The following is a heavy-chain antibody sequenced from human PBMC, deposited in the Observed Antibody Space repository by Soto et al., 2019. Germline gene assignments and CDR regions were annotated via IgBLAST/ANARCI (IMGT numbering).Heavy chain of an antibody. J-gene: IGHJ4*02. V-gene: IGHV3-30*03. Sequence: QVQLVESGGAVVQPGRSLRLSCAASGFSFNTFGMHWVRQAPGKGLEWLTVISYDGSDKYYADSVEGRFIISRDNSENTLYLHMNSLRPDDTAVYYCARGPYYGSGTLDYWGQGTLVTVSS. CDR3: ARGPYYGSGTLDY. D-gene: IGHD3-10*01. CDR2: ISYDGSDK. CDR1: GFSFNTFG.